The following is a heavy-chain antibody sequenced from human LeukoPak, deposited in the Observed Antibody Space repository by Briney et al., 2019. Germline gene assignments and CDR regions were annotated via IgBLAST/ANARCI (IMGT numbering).Heavy chain of an antibody. CDR3: ARGWGDGYLVSDAFGI. D-gene: IGHD5-24*01. Sequence: SQTLSLTCTVSGGSISSGSYYWSWIRQPAGKGLEWIGRIYTSGSTNYNPSLKSRVTISVDTSKNQFSLKLSSVTAADTAVYYCARGWGDGYLVSDAFGIWGQGTMVTVSS. CDR2: IYTSGST. V-gene: IGHV4-61*02. J-gene: IGHJ3*02. CDR1: GGSISSGSYY.